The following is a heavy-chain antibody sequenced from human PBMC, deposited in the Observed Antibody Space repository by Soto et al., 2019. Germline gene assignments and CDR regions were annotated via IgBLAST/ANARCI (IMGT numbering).Heavy chain of an antibody. CDR2: ISGSGGST. J-gene: IGHJ4*02. V-gene: IGHV3-23*01. CDR3: ASIQDYSNDFDY. Sequence: PGGSLRLSCAASGFTFSSYAMSWVRQAPGKGLEWVSAISGSGGSTYYADSVKGRFTISRDNAKNTLYLQMNSLRAEDTAVYYCASIQDYSNDFDYWGQGTLVTVSS. D-gene: IGHD4-4*01. CDR1: GFTFSSYA.